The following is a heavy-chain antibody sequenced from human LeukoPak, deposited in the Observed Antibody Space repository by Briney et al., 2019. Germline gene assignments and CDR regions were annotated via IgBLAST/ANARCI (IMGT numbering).Heavy chain of an antibody. CDR2: ISAYNGNT. Sequence: ASVKVSCKASGYTFTSYGISWVRQAPGQGLEWMGWISAYNGNTNYAQKLQGRVTMTTDTSTSTAYMELRSLRSDDTAVYYCARVAIVATNGGYFDYWGQGTLVTVSS. CDR1: GYTFTSYG. D-gene: IGHD5-12*01. J-gene: IGHJ4*02. V-gene: IGHV1-18*01. CDR3: ARVAIVATNGGYFDY.